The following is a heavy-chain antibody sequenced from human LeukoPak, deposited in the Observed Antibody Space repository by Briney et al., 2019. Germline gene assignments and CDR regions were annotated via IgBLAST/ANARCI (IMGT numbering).Heavy chain of an antibody. D-gene: IGHD2-2*02. V-gene: IGHV4-38-2*01. CDR3: ARLRYCSSTSCYTRFDY. Sequence: SETLSLTCAVSGYSISSGYYWGWIRQPPGKGLEWIGSIYHSGSTYYNPSLKSRVTISVDTSKNQFSLKLSSVTAADTAVYYCARLRYCSSTSCYTRFDYWGQGTLVTVSS. CDR2: IYHSGST. J-gene: IGHJ4*02. CDR1: GYSISSGYY.